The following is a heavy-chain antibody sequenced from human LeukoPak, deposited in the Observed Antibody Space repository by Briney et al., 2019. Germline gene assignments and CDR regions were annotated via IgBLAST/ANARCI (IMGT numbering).Heavy chain of an antibody. CDR2: ISVSGDST. D-gene: IGHD4-17*01. V-gene: IGHV3-23*01. CDR3: AKAAREDYAVTTFIDY. CDR1: GFTFSSYA. Sequence: GGSLRLSCAASGFTFSSYAMSWVRQAPGKGLEWVSAISVSGDSTYYADSVRGRFTISRDNSKNTLYLQMNSLRGEDTAAYYCAKAAREDYAVTTFIDYWGQGTLVTVSS. J-gene: IGHJ4*02.